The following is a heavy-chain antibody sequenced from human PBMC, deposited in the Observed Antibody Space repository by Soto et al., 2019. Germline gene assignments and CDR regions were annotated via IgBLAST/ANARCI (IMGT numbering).Heavy chain of an antibody. Sequence: ASVKVSCKASGYTFTRYYMHWVRQAPGQGLEGVGWINPNSGGTNYAHKIQGWVTMTRDTSISTAYMELSRLRSDDTAVYYCARASSGFLEWLFSDAFDIWGQGTMVTVSS. V-gene: IGHV1-2*04. CDR1: GYTFTRYY. CDR2: INPNSGGT. CDR3: ARASSGFLEWLFSDAFDI. D-gene: IGHD3-3*01. J-gene: IGHJ3*02.